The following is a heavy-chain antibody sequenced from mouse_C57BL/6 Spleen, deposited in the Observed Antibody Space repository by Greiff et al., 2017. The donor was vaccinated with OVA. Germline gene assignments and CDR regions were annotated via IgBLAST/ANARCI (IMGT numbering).Heavy chain of an antibody. CDR1: GYTFTDYN. V-gene: IGHV1-18*01. J-gene: IGHJ4*01. D-gene: IGHD2-4*01. Sequence: EVKLQESGPELVKPGASVKIPCKASGYTFTDYNMDWVKQSHGKSLEWIGDINPNNGGTIYNQKFKGKATLTVDKSSSTAYMELRSLTSEDTAVYYCARGHDYDEGSPYAMDYWGQGTSVTVSS. CDR2: INPNNGGT. CDR3: ARGHDYDEGSPYAMDY.